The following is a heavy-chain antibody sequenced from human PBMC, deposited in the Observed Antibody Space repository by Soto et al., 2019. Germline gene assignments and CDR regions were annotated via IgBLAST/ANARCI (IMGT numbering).Heavy chain of an antibody. CDR1: GFTFTNFY. CDR2: IIPSDGST. V-gene: IGHV1-46*01. J-gene: IGHJ4*02. CDR3: ARGGSVGHDY. Sequence: QVLLGQSGADVKKPGASVRISCKASGFTFTNFYMHWVRQAPGQGLEWMAMIIPSDGSTSYAEKFQGRVTLTMDTSTSTVYMELSNLRSEDTAMYYCARGGSVGHDYWGQGTLVPVSS. D-gene: IGHD1-26*01.